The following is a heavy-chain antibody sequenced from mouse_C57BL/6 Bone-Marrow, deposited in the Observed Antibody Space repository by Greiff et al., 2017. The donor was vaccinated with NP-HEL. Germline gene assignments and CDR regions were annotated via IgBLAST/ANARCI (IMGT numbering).Heavy chain of an antibody. V-gene: IGHV5-16*01. CDR2: INYDGSST. Sequence: EVMLVESEGGLVQPGSSMTLSCTASGFTFSGYYMAWVRQVPAKGLEWVANINYDGSSTYYLDSLKSRFIISRDNAKNILYLQMSSLKAEDTATYYCARYYYGSIWYFDVWGTGTTVTVSS. CDR3: ARYYYGSIWYFDV. D-gene: IGHD1-1*01. J-gene: IGHJ1*03. CDR1: GFTFSGYY.